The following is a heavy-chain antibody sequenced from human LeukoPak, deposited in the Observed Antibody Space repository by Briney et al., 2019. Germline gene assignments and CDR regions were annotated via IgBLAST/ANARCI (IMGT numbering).Heavy chain of an antibody. CDR1: GGSISSSSYY. D-gene: IGHD4-23*01. V-gene: IGHV4-39*07. Sequence: KPSETLSLTCTVSGGSISSSSYYWGWIRQPPGKGLEWIGSIYYSGSTYYNPSLKSRVTISVDTSKNQFSLKLSSVTAADTAVYYCARDRGNYAGGWFDPWGQGTLVTVSS. J-gene: IGHJ5*02. CDR2: IYYSGST. CDR3: ARDRGNYAGGWFDP.